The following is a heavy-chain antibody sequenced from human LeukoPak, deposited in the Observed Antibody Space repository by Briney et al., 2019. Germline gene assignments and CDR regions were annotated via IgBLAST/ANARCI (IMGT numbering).Heavy chain of an antibody. V-gene: IGHV4-39*01. CDR1: GGSISSSSYY. CDR3: ARATRYCSSTSCSTTDFDY. Sequence: SETLSLTCTVSGGSISSSSYYWGWIRQPPGKGLEWIGSIYYSGSTYYNPSLKSRVTISVDTSKNQFSLKLSSVTAADTAVYYCARATRYCSSTSCSTTDFDYWGQGTLVTVSS. D-gene: IGHD2-2*01. CDR2: IYYSGST. J-gene: IGHJ4*02.